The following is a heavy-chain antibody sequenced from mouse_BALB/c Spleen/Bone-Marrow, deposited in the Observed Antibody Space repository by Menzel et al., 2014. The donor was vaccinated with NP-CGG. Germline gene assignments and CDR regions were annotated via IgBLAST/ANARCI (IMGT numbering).Heavy chain of an antibody. CDR3: GRAWFAY. V-gene: IGHV5-4*02. CDR2: ISDGGSYT. CDR1: GFTFSDYY. Sequence: VQLQQSGGGLVKPGGSLKLSCAASGFTFSDYYMYWVRQTPEKRLEWVATISDGGSYTYYPDSVKGRFTISRDNAKNNPYLQMSSLKSEDTAMYYCGRAWFAYWGQGTLVTVSA. J-gene: IGHJ3*01. D-gene: IGHD3-3*01.